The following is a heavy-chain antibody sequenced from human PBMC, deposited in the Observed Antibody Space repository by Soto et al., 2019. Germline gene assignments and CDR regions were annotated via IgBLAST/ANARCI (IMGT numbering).Heavy chain of an antibody. J-gene: IGHJ5*02. CDR2: ISAYNGNT. CDR3: ARVPLNDNYGDYGKFDP. Sequence: ASVKVSCKASGYTFTSYGISWVRQAPGQGLEWMGWISAYNGNTNYAQKLQGRVTMTTDTSTSTAYMELRSLRSDDTAVYYCARVPLNDNYGDYGKFDPWGQGTLVTVSS. D-gene: IGHD4-17*01. V-gene: IGHV1-18*01. CDR1: GYTFTSYG.